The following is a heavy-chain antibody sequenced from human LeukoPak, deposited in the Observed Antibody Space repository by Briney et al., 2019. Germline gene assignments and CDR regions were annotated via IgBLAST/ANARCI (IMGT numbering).Heavy chain of an antibody. D-gene: IGHD4-11*01. CDR3: ARGKAVTDTLGYFDY. V-gene: IGHV1-46*01. CDR2: INPSSGST. Sequence: ASLKVSCTASGYTFTNYYMHWVRQAPGQGLEWMGIINPSSGSTIYSQKFQGRVSMTRDTSTSTVYMELSSLRSEDTAVYYCARGKAVTDTLGYFDYWGQGTLVTVSS. J-gene: IGHJ4*02. CDR1: GYTFTNYY.